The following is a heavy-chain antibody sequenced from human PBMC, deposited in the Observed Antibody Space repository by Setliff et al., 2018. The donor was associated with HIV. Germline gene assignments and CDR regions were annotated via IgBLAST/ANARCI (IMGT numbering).Heavy chain of an antibody. D-gene: IGHD6-19*01. CDR1: GFTFGNYE. CDR2: ITGSGDTI. J-gene: IGHJ4*02. V-gene: IGHV3-48*03. Sequence: GSLRLSCAASGFTFGNYEMSWVRQAPGKGPEWVSYITGSGDTIYYADSVKGRFTMSRDNAKDSVYLQMNTLRVEDTAVYYCAREATPRHSSGWVYFDYWGQGMMVTVS. CDR3: AREATPRHSSGWVYFDY.